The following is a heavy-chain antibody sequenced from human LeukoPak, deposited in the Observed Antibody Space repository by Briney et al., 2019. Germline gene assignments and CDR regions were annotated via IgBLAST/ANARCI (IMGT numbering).Heavy chain of an antibody. V-gene: IGHV1-46*01. CDR1: GGTFSSYA. CDR3: ATTRGTYDSSGYYY. Sequence: ASVKVSCKASGGTFSSYAISWVRQAPGQGLEWMGIINPSGGSTSYAQKFQGRVTMTRDMSTSTVYMELSSLRSEDTAVYYCATTRGTYDSSGYYYWGQGTLVTVSS. D-gene: IGHD3-22*01. CDR2: INPSGGST. J-gene: IGHJ4*02.